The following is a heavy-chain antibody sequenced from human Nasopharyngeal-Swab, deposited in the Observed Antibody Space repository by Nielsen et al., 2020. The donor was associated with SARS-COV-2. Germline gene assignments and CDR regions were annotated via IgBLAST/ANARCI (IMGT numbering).Heavy chain of an antibody. Sequence: GSLKISCAASGFTFTDYHMSWIRQAPGKGLEWISYISDSGTTKYADSVKGRFTISRDNAQNSVYLQMNSLTAEDTAVYYCARERGGGYGDYWGQGTLVTVSS. J-gene: IGHJ4*02. CDR3: ARERGGGYGDY. CDR2: ISDSGTT. CDR1: GFTFTDYH. V-gene: IGHV3-11*04. D-gene: IGHD5-12*01.